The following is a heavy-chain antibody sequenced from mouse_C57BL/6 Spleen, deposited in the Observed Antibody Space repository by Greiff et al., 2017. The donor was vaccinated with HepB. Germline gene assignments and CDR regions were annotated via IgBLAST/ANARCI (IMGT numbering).Heavy chain of an antibody. V-gene: IGHV1-42*01. D-gene: IGHD2-3*01. J-gene: IGHJ3*01. CDR3: ARYDGYFFAY. CDR2: INPSTGGT. CDR1: GYSFTGYY. Sequence: EVKLVESGPELVKPGASVKISCKASGYSFTGYYMNWVKQSPEKSLEWIGEINPSTGGTTYNQKFKAKATLTVDKSSSTAYMQLKSLTSEDSAVYYCARYDGYFFAYWGQGTLVTVSA.